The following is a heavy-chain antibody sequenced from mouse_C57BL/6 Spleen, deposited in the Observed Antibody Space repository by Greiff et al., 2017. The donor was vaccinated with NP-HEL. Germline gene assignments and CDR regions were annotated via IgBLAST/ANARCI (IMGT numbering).Heavy chain of an antibody. Sequence: QVQLQQPGAELVMPGASVKLSCKASGYTFTSYWMHWVKQRPGQGLEWIGEIDPSDSYTNYNQKFKGKSTLTVDKSASTAYMQRSSLTSEDSAVYYCARYITTVLARYFDVWGTGTTVTVSS. CDR3: ARYITTVLARYFDV. D-gene: IGHD1-1*01. J-gene: IGHJ1*03. V-gene: IGHV1-69*01. CDR2: IDPSDSYT. CDR1: GYTFTSYW.